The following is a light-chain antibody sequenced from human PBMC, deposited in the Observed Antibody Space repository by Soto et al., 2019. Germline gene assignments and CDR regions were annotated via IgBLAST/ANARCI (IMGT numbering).Light chain of an antibody. Sequence: DIQMTQSPSSVSASVGDRVTITCRASQAIDSWLAWYQQKPGEAPKLLIFTGSLLHSGVPPRFSGSGSGTDFTLTISSLQPEDFAVYYCQQYGSSPQATFGQGTRLEIK. CDR2: TGS. J-gene: IGKJ5*01. CDR3: QQYGSSPQAT. V-gene: IGKV1-12*01. CDR1: QAIDSW.